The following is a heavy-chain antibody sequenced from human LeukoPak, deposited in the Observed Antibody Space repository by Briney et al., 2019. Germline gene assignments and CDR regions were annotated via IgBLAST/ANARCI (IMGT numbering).Heavy chain of an antibody. D-gene: IGHD2/OR15-2a*01. CDR1: GYVFINHG. V-gene: IGHV1-18*01. Sequence: RASVKVSCKASGYVFINHGISWVRQAPGHGLEWMGWISAYNGRTEYAPKFQDRVTMSTDTSTTTAYMELRSLTSDDTAVYYCGRWGKNPNDSWGQGTLVTVSS. CDR2: ISAYNGRT. CDR3: GRWGKNPNDS. J-gene: IGHJ5*01.